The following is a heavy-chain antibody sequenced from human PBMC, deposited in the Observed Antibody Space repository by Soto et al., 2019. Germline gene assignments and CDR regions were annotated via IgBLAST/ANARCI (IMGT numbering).Heavy chain of an antibody. Sequence: QITLKESGPTLVKPTQTLTLTCTLSGFTVTTTGVGVGWIRQPPGKALEWLALVSWDDDKRYRTSLNSRLTITKDSSKNQVVLTMTNVDPVDTATYYCAHCNVAGSYQYYFQFWGQGALVTVSS. CDR2: VSWDDDK. CDR1: GFTVTTTGVG. V-gene: IGHV2-5*02. D-gene: IGHD1-26*01. CDR3: AHCNVAGSYQYYFQF. J-gene: IGHJ4*02.